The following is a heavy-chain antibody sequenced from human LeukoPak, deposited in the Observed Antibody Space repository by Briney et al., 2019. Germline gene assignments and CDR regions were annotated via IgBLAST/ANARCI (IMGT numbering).Heavy chain of an antibody. D-gene: IGHD3-22*01. CDR1: GYTFTGYY. J-gene: IGHJ4*02. V-gene: IGHV1-2*02. CDR2: INPSSGGT. CDR3: ARGVTMIEDYFDY. Sequence: ASVKVSCKASGYTFTGYYMHWVRQAPGQGLEWMGWINPSSGGTNYAQKFQGRVTMTRDTSISTAYMELSRLRSDDTAVYYCARGVTMIEDYFDYWGQGTLVTVSS.